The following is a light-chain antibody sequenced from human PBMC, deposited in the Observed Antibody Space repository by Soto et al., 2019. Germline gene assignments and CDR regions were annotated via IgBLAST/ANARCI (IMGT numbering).Light chain of an antibody. Sequence: IQMTQSPSSLSASVGDRVTITCRASQSISSYLNWYQQKPGKAPKILIYAASRLQSGVPSRFSGSGSGTDFTLTISSLQPEDFATYYCQQSYSTPWTFGQGTKVEIK. J-gene: IGKJ1*01. V-gene: IGKV1-39*01. CDR2: AAS. CDR3: QQSYSTPWT. CDR1: QSISSY.